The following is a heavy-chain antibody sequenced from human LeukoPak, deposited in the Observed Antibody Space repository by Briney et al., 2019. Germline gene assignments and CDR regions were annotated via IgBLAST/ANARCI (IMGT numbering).Heavy chain of an antibody. Sequence: GGSLRLSCAASGFTFSSYGMSWVRQAPGKGLEWVSTISGSGGATYYADSVKGRFTISRDDPHNTLYLQMNSLRAEDTAVYFCARGGVDYYGSGTYYLMYYFDYWGQGALVTVSS. D-gene: IGHD3-10*01. CDR3: ARGGVDYYGSGTYYLMYYFDY. CDR1: GFTFSSYG. V-gene: IGHV3-23*01. J-gene: IGHJ4*02. CDR2: ISGSGGAT.